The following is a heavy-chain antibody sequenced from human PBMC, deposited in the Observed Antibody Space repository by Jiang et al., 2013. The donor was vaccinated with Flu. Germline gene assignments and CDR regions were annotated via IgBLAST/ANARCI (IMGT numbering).Heavy chain of an antibody. CDR3: ARTARSGDLSFDY. V-gene: IGHV4-4*02. J-gene: IGHJ4*02. CDR2: IYHTGTT. Sequence: SLNCAVSGGSISSSSWWSWVRQPPGKGLEWIGEIYHTGTTNYNPSLQSRVTISVDTSMNQFSLKLSSVTAADTAVYYCARTARSGDLSFDYWGQGTLVTVSS. D-gene: IGHD1-26*01. CDR1: GGSISSSSW.